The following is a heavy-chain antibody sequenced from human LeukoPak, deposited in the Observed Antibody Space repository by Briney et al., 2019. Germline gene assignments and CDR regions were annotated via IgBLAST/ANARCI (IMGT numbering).Heavy chain of an antibody. CDR1: GYTFTSYG. D-gene: IGHD3-3*01. V-gene: IGHV1-18*01. Sequence: ASVKVSCKASGYTFTSYGISWVRQAPGQGLEWMGWISAYNGNTNYAQKLQGRVTMTTDTSTSTAYMELRSLRSDDTAVYYCARVSPLHYDFWSGYPNNYFDYWGQGTLVTVSS. CDR3: ARVSPLHYDFWSGYPNNYFDY. CDR2: ISAYNGNT. J-gene: IGHJ4*02.